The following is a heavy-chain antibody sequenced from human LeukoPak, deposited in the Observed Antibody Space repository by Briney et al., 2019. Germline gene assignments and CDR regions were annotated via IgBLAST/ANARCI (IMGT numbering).Heavy chain of an antibody. Sequence: ASVKVPCKASGYTFTSYGISWVRQAPGQGLEWMGWISAYNGNTNYAQKLQGRVTMTTDTSTSTAYMELRSLRSDDTAVYYCARGLQDRITIFGVVIIRYYYYGMDVWGQGTTVTVSS. D-gene: IGHD3-3*01. J-gene: IGHJ6*02. V-gene: IGHV1-18*01. CDR3: ARGLQDRITIFGVVIIRYYYYGMDV. CDR1: GYTFTSYG. CDR2: ISAYNGNT.